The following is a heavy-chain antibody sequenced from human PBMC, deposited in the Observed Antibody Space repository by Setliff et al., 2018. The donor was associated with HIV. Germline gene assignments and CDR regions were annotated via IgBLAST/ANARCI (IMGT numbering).Heavy chain of an antibody. CDR3: ARDLNDRWLQQYWYFDL. Sequence: ASVKVSCKASGYTFSDYYMHWVRQAPGQGLEWMGWINSDSGGTNYAQRFQGRITMTRDTSTNTVYMELNKLRSDDTAVYYCARDLNDRWLQQYWYFDLWGRGTLVTVSS. CDR1: GYTFSDYY. J-gene: IGHJ2*01. CDR2: INSDSGGT. D-gene: IGHD5-12*01. V-gene: IGHV1-2*02.